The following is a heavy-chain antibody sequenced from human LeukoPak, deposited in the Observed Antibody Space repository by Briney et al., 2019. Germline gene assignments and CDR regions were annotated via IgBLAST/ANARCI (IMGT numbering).Heavy chain of an antibody. Sequence: SETLSLTCTVSGGSISSYYWSWIRQPPGKGLEWIGYIYYSGSTNYNPSLKSRVTISVDTSKNQFSLKLSSVTAADTAVYYCARIHGATTDNWGQGTLVTVSS. V-gene: IGHV4-59*01. CDR1: GGSISSYY. J-gene: IGHJ4*02. D-gene: IGHD1-1*01. CDR2: IYYSGST. CDR3: ARIHGATTDN.